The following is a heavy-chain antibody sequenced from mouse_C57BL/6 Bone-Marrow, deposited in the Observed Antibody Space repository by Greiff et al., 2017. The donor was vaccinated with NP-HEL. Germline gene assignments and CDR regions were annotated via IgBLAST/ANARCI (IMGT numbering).Heavy chain of an antibody. V-gene: IGHV7-3*01. Sequence: EVKLMESGGGLVQPGGSLSLSCAASGFTFTDYYMSWVRQPPGKALEWLGFIRNKANGYTTEYSASVKGRFTISRDNSQSILYLQMNALRAEDSATYYCARSYYSNLWYFDVWGTGTTVTVSS. CDR2: IRNKANGYTT. CDR1: GFTFTDYY. D-gene: IGHD2-5*01. CDR3: ARSYYSNLWYFDV. J-gene: IGHJ1*03.